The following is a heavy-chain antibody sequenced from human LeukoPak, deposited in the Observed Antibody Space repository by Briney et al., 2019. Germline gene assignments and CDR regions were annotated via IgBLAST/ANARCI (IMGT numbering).Heavy chain of an antibody. V-gene: IGHV3-74*01. CDR1: GFTFSSYW. J-gene: IGHJ4*02. CDR2: INEHGSIT. D-gene: IGHD3-10*01. Sequence: PGGSLGLSCAASGFTFSSYWMRWVRQVPGKGLVWVARINEHGSITDYADFVKDRFTVSRDNAWNTLYLQMNSLRAEDTAVYYCARDVAGSGSLWGQGTLITVSS. CDR3: ARDVAGSGSL.